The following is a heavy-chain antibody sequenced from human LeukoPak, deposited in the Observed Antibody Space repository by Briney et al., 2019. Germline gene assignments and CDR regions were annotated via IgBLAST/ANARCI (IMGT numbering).Heavy chain of an antibody. J-gene: IGHJ1*01. CDR3: ARDGYQPLDVTYFQH. CDR1: GYTFTSYG. CDR2: ISAYNGNT. Sequence: GASVKVSCKASGYTFTSYGISWMRQAPGQGLEWMGLISAYNGNTDYAQKLQGRVTMTTDTSTSTAYMELRSLRSDDTAVYYCARDGYQPLDVTYFQHWGQGTLVTVSS. V-gene: IGHV1-18*01. D-gene: IGHD2-2*01.